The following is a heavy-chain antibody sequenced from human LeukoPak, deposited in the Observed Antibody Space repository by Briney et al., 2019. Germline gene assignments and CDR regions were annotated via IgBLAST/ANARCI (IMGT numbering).Heavy chain of an antibody. J-gene: IGHJ5*02. Sequence: GGSLRLSCTASGFTFGDYAMSWFRQAPGKGLEWVGFIRSKAYGGTTEYAASVKGRFTISRDDSKSIAYLQMNSLKTEDTAVYYCTRPNSRYSSGWYEDWFDPWGQGTRVTVSS. CDR1: GFTFGDYA. D-gene: IGHD6-19*01. CDR3: TRPNSRYSSGWYEDWFDP. V-gene: IGHV3-49*03. CDR2: IRSKAYGGTT.